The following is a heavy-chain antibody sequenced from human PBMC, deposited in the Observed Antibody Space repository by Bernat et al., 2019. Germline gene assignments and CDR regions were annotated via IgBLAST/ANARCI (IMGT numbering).Heavy chain of an antibody. CDR2: IWDDGSNK. V-gene: IGHV3-33*01. CDR3: ARLGQEWSLDY. J-gene: IGHJ4*02. CDR1: GFTFSSYG. D-gene: IGHD2-8*01. Sequence: QVQLVESGGGVVQPGRSLRLSCAASGFTFSSYGMHWVRQAPGKGLEWVAVIWDDGSNKYYVDSVQGRFFISRDNSKNMVYLQMNSMRADDTAVYYCARLGQEWSLDYWGQGALVTVSS.